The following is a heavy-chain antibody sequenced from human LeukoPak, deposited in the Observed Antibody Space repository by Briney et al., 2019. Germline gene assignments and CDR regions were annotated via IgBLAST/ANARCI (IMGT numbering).Heavy chain of an antibody. CDR2: IYTSGST. CDR1: GGSISSYY. CDR3: AREMEDKSFSFGELRKNYYYYMDV. Sequence: SETLSLTCTVSGGSISSYYWSWIRQPAGKGLEWIGRIYTSGSTNYNPSLKSRVTISVDTSKNQFSLKLSSVTAADTAVYYCAREMEDKSFSFGELRKNYYYYMDVWGKGTTVTVSS. J-gene: IGHJ6*03. V-gene: IGHV4-4*07. D-gene: IGHD3-10*01.